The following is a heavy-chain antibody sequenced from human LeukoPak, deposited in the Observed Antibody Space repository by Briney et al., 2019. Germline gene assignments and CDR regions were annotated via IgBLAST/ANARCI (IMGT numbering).Heavy chain of an antibody. CDR2: IYYSGST. V-gene: IGHV4-39*07. Sequence: SETLSLTCTVSGGSISSSSYYWGWIRQPPGKGLEWIGSIYYSGSTYYNPSLKSRVTISVDTSKNQFSLKLRSVTAADTAVYYCARDRGPSVSAVDWGQGTLVTVSS. CDR3: ARDRGPSVSAVD. D-gene: IGHD3-10*01. J-gene: IGHJ4*02. CDR1: GGSISSSSYY.